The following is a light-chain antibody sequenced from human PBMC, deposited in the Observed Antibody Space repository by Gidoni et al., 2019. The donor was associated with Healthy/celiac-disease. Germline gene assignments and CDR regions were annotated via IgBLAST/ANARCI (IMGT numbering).Light chain of an antibody. Sequence: QSVLTQPPSVSGAPGQRVTISCTGSSSNIGAGYDVHWYQPLPGTAPKLLIYGNSHRPSGVPDRFSGSKSGTSASLAITGLQAEDEADYYCQSYDSSLSVVFGGGTKLTVL. V-gene: IGLV1-40*01. CDR1: SSNIGAGYD. CDR3: QSYDSSLSVV. CDR2: GNS. J-gene: IGLJ2*01.